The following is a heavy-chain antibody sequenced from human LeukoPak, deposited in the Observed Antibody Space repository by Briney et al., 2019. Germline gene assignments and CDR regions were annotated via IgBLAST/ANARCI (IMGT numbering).Heavy chain of an antibody. Sequence: ASVTVSFKGSGYTFTIYYMHWVRQAPGQGREWVGIINPSGGSTSYSQKFQCRLTMPSDTSTSTVYMELSSLRSQDTAVYYCARDMVPRIVVVVAAPTPLYYYYGMDVWGQGTTVTVSS. V-gene: IGHV1-46*01. CDR2: INPSGGST. CDR3: ARDMVPRIVVVVAAPTPLYYYYGMDV. D-gene: IGHD2-15*01. J-gene: IGHJ6*02. CDR1: GYTFTIYY.